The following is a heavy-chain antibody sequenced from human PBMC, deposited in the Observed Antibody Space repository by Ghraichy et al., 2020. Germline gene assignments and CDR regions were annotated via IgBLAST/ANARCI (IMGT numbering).Heavy chain of an antibody. J-gene: IGHJ6*02. V-gene: IGHV3-30-3*01. D-gene: IGHD2-8*02. CDR1: GFTFSTYS. CDR3: ARDIKSSYWSYYFFAMDV. CDR2: ISHDGNSQ. Sequence: GGSLRLSCAAAGFTFSTYSIHWVRQAPGKGLEWVAVISHDGNSQYYADSVKGRFTISRDNSKNTVFLQMNSLRAGDTAVYYCARDIKSSYWSYYFFAMDVWGHGTTVTVSS.